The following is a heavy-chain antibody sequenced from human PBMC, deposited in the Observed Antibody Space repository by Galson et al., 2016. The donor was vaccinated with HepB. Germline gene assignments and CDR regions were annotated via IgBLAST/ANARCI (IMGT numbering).Heavy chain of an antibody. V-gene: IGHV1-69*06. D-gene: IGHD5-24*01. CDR1: GGTVGSYS. J-gene: IGHJ2*01. CDR3: ARDRDPSRQFDL. Sequence: SVKVSCKASGGTVGSYSINWVRQAPGQGLEWMGRITPIFGTANYAQKFQGRVTITADRSTGTAYMELSSLGYEDTAVYYCARDRDPSRQFDLWGRGTLVTVSS. CDR2: ITPIFGTA.